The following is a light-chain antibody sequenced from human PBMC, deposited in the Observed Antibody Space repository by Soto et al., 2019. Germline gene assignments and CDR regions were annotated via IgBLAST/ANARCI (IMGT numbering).Light chain of an antibody. Sequence: QSALSQPRSVSGSPGQSVTISCTGTSSNVGGYNYVSWYQQLPGKAPKLMIYDVTERPSGVPDRFSGSKSGNTASLTISGLQAEDEADYYCCSYAGSYTFVVFGGGTKVTVL. V-gene: IGLV2-11*01. CDR2: DVT. CDR1: SSNVGGYNY. J-gene: IGLJ2*01. CDR3: CSYAGSYTFVV.